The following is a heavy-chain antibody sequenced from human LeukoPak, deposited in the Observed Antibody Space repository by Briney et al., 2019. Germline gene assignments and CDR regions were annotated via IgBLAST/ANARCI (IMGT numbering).Heavy chain of an antibody. CDR3: ARNEGYGSGSYYAD. D-gene: IGHD3-10*01. CDR1: GGTFSSYA. Sequence: GASVKVSCKASGGTFSSYAISWVRQAPGQGLEWMGGIIPIFGTANYAQKFQGRVTITTDESTSTAYMELSSLRSEDTAVYYCARNEGYGSGSYYADWGQGTLVTVSS. CDR2: IIPIFGTA. J-gene: IGHJ4*02. V-gene: IGHV1-69*05.